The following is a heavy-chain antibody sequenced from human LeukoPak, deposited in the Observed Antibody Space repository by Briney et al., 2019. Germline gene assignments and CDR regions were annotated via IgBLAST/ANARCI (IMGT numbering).Heavy chain of an antibody. D-gene: IGHD2-2*01. CDR3: VRVGYCSGNTCYATYDS. CDR2: INGDGSST. J-gene: IGHJ4*02. Sequence: PGGSLRLSCVASGFIFRDHWMHWVRQDPGKGLVWVSRINGDGSSTDYADSVKGRFTISRDNAKSTVSLQMNSLRVEDTAVYYCVRVGYCSGNTCYATYDSWGQGTLVTVSS. V-gene: IGHV3-74*01. CDR1: GFIFRDHW.